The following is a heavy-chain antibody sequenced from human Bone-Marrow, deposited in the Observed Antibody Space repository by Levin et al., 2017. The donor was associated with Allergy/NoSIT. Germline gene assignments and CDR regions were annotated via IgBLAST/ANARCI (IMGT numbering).Heavy chain of an antibody. CDR1: GGTFTSYA. CDR3: ARDYDCSGASCLYYFEY. CDR2: IIPISGTT. J-gene: IGHJ4*02. Sequence: KISCKASGGTFTSYAFGWVRQAPGQGLEWMGGIIPISGTTNYAQKFQGRVTITADESTSTAYMELSSLISEDTAVYYCARDYDCSGASCLYYFEYWGQGTLVTVSS. V-gene: IGHV1-69*01. D-gene: IGHD2-15*01.